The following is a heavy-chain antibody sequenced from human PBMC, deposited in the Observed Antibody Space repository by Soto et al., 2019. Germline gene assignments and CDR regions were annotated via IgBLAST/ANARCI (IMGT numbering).Heavy chain of an antibody. V-gene: IGHV1-3*01. CDR2: INAGNGNT. J-gene: IGHJ6*02. Sequence: QIQLMQSGAEVKKPGASVKVSCKASGYTFTSYGIHWVRQAPGQRLEWTGWINAGNGNTKYSEMFKGRVTITRDTSASTAYLELSSLRSEDTAVYYCARDPNDSSAYYHHYYYGMDVWGQGTTVTVSS. D-gene: IGHD3-22*01. CDR3: ARDPNDSSAYYHHYYYGMDV. CDR1: GYTFTSYG.